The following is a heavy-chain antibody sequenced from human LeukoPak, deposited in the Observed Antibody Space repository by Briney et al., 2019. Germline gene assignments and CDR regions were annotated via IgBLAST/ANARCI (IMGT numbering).Heavy chain of an antibody. Sequence: QPGGSLRLSCAASGFSFSSYWMHWVRHVPGKGLVWVSRLNSDGSSTSYADSVKGRFTISRDNAKNTLYLQMNSLRAEDTAVYYCVRGGYYVSGSFDYWGQGTLVTVSS. CDR1: GFSFSSYW. J-gene: IGHJ4*02. V-gene: IGHV3-74*01. CDR2: LNSDGSST. D-gene: IGHD3-10*01. CDR3: VRGGYYVSGSFDY.